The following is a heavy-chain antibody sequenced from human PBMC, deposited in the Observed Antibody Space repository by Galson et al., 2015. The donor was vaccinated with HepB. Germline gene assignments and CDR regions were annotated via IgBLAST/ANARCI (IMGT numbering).Heavy chain of an antibody. J-gene: IGHJ3*01. V-gene: IGHV1-46*01. CDR1: GYSFTTYY. Sequence: SVKVSCKASGYSFTTYYMHWVRQAPGQGLEWMGIINPSGATTNYAQKFQGRVTMTRDTSTSTVYMELSSLRSEDTAVYYCARGEHAFDFWGQGTMVTVSS. CDR2: INPSGATT. CDR3: ARGEHAFDF.